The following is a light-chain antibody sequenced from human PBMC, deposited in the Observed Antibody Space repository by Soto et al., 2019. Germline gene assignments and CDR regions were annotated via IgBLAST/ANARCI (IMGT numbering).Light chain of an antibody. Sequence: QPVLTQSPSASASLGASVKLTCTLSRGHRSYAIAWHQQQPEKGPRYLMKLNSDGSHSKGDGIPDRFSGSSSGAERYLTISSLQSEDEADYYCQTWGTGMEVFGGRTKLTVL. CDR2: LNSDGSH. CDR3: QTWGTGMEV. J-gene: IGLJ2*01. CDR1: RGHRSYA. V-gene: IGLV4-69*01.